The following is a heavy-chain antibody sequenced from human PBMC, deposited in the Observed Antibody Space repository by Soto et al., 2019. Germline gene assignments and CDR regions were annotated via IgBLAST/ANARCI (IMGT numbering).Heavy chain of an antibody. CDR2: IYHSGET. CDR1: GGSFSGYY. J-gene: IGHJ4*02. Sequence: PSETLSLTCAVYGGSFSGYYWTWVRQTPGKGLEWIGHIYHSGETNYNPSLQYRVSMSVDTSKNLFSLKLTSVAAADTAIYYCARGNTSMVTPLLDYWGQGSQVTVSS. D-gene: IGHD5-18*01. CDR3: ARGNTSMVTPLLDY. V-gene: IGHV4-34*01.